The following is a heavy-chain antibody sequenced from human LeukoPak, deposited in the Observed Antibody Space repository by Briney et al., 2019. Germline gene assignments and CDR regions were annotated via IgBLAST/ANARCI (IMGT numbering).Heavy chain of an antibody. J-gene: IGHJ3*02. D-gene: IGHD1-26*01. CDR1: GFTFSDYY. Sequence: PGGSLRLSCAASGFTFSDYYMSWVRQAPGKGLEWVSYISTSGSTIYYADSVKGRFTISRDNAKNSLYLQMNSLRAEDTAVYYCARDSYSGSYYLGFDAFDIWGQGTMVTVSS. V-gene: IGHV3-11*04. CDR2: ISTSGSTI. CDR3: ARDSYSGSYYLGFDAFDI.